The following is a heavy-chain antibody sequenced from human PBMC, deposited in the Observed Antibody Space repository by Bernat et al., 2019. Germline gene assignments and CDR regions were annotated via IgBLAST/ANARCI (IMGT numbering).Heavy chain of an antibody. Sequence: VQLVESGGDLVQPGGSLRLPCATSGFTFSAFSMNWVRQAPGKGLAWVSYISSSGNTIYYADSVQGRFTISRDNAKNSLYLQMNSLRDEDTAVYYCARGSNGIPAAVDYWGQGTLVTVSS. CDR2: ISSSGNTI. V-gene: IGHV3-48*02. D-gene: IGHD6-13*01. CDR1: GFTFSAFS. CDR3: ARGSNGIPAAVDY. J-gene: IGHJ4*02.